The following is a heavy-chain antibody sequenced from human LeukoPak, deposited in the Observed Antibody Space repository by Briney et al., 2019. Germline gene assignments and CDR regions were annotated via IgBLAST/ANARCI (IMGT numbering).Heavy chain of an antibody. J-gene: IGHJ3*01. CDR3: AKARGASLSAFDV. CDR2: ISGSGGST. D-gene: IGHD3-10*01. CDR1: GFTFSDCA. Sequence: PGGSLRLSCTASGFTFSDCAMSWVRQAPGKGPEAVSGISGSGGSTYYADSVKGRFTISRDNANNALYLQMSSLRAEDTATYYCAKARGASLSAFDVWGQGRMVTVSS. V-gene: IGHV3-23*01.